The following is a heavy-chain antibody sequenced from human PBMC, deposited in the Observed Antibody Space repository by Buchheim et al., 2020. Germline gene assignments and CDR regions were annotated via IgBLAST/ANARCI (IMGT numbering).Heavy chain of an antibody. CDR2: IIPILGIA. J-gene: IGHJ4*02. V-gene: IGHV1-69*04. Sequence: QVQLVQSGAEVKKPGSSVKVSCKASGGTFSSYAISWVRQAPGQGLEWMGRIIPILGIANYAQKFQGRVTITADKSTSTAYMELSSLRSGDTAVYYCAREGEGWELPKRIFDYWGQGTL. D-gene: IGHD1-26*01. CDR1: GGTFSSYA. CDR3: AREGEGWELPKRIFDY.